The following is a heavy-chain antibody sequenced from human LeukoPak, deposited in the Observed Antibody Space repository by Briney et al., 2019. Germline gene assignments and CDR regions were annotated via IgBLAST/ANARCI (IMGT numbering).Heavy chain of an antibody. CDR2: IKQDESEK. D-gene: IGHD2/OR15-2a*01. J-gene: IGHJ6*03. CDR3: ARNRGSGYYFYMDV. Sequence: GGSLRLSCAASGFTFSNYWMSWVRQTPGKGLEWVANIKQDESEKYYVDSVKGRFTISRDNAKNSLYLQMNSLRAEDTALYHCARNRGSGYYFYMDVWGKGTTVTISS. CDR1: GFTFSNYW. V-gene: IGHV3-7*03.